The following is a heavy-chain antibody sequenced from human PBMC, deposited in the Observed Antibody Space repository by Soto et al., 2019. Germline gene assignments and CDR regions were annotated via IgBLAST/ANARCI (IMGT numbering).Heavy chain of an antibody. V-gene: IGHV3-74*01. CDR3: ARWFTYGNFNYFDY. J-gene: IGHJ4*02. CDR1: GCTFSSDW. D-gene: IGHD3-10*01. CDR2: IDSGGRTT. Sequence: GGSLRLSCAASGCTFSSDWRHWLRQAPGKGLVWVSRIDSGGRTTTYADSVKGRFTISRDNAKNTLYLQMNGLRAEDTALYYCARWFTYGNFNYFDYWGQGTQVTVS.